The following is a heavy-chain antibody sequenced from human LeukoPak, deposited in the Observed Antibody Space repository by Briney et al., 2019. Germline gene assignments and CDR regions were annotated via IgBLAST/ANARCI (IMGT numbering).Heavy chain of an antibody. CDR1: GFSFDDYG. D-gene: IGHD3-22*01. CDR3: ARDLRVVITGSFDS. Sequence: AGGSLRLSYAAAGFSFDDYGLTWVRQAAGKGLEWVSGINWNGDSTDYADSVKGRFTISRDNAKNSLYLQMNSLRAEDTALYYCARDLRVVITGSFDSWGQGTLVTVSS. CDR2: INWNGDST. J-gene: IGHJ4*02. V-gene: IGHV3-20*03.